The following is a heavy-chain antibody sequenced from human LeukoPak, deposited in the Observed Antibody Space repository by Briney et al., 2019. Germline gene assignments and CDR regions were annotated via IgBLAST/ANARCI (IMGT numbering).Heavy chain of an antibody. J-gene: IGHJ4*02. CDR1: GFTFSSYS. D-gene: IGHD6-19*01. Sequence: GGSLRLSCAASGFTFSSYSMNWVRRAPGKGLRGVSSISSSSSYIYYADSVKGRFTISRDNAKNSLYLQMNSLRAEDTAVYYCARDSQWLGSNDYWGQGTLVTVSS. CDR3: ARDSQWLGSNDY. V-gene: IGHV3-21*01. CDR2: ISSSSSYI.